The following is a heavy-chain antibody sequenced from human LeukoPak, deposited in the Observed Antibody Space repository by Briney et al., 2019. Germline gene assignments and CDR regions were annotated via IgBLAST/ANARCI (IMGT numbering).Heavy chain of an antibody. CDR1: GGTFSSYA. D-gene: IGHD1-26*01. CDR3: ARSRGSYYLPGGDDY. V-gene: IGHV1-69*04. J-gene: IGHJ4*02. Sequence: ASVKVSCKASGGTFSSYAISWVRQAPGQGLEWMGRIIPILGIANYAQKFQGRVTITADKSTSTAYMELSSLRSEDTAVYYCARSRGSYYLPGGDDYWGQGNLVTVSS. CDR2: IIPILGIA.